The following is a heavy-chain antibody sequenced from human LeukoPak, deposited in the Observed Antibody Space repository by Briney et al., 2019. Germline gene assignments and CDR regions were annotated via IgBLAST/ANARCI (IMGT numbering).Heavy chain of an antibody. V-gene: IGHV7-4-1*02. Sequence: ASVKVSCKASGYTFASYAMNWVRQAPGQGLEWMGWINTNTGNPTYAQGFTGRFVFSLDTSVSTAYLQISSLKAEDTAVYYCARDSFRWEYGGSCDYWGQGTLVTVSS. CDR2: INTNTGNP. CDR1: GYTFASYA. CDR3: ARDSFRWEYGGSCDY. D-gene: IGHD2-15*01. J-gene: IGHJ4*02.